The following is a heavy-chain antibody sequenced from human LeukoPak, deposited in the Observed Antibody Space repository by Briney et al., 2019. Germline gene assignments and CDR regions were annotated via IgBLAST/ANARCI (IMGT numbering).Heavy chain of an antibody. CDR2: IIPIFGTA. Sequence: ASVKVSCKASGGTFISYAISWVRQAPGQGLEWMGRIIPIFGTANYAQRFQGRVTITTDESTSTAYMELSSLRSEDTAVYYCARMTDGSGWYPNWFDPWGQGTLVTVSS. D-gene: IGHD6-19*01. CDR3: ARMTDGSGWYPNWFDP. V-gene: IGHV1-69*05. J-gene: IGHJ5*02. CDR1: GGTFISYA.